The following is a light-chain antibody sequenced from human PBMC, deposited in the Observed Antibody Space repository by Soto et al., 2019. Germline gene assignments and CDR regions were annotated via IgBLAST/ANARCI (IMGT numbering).Light chain of an antibody. Sequence: QSALTQPASVSGSPGQSITISCTGTSSDVGSYNLVSWYQQHPGKAPKLMIYEGSKRPSGVPNRFSGSKSGNTASLTISGLQAEDDSDYYSCSYAGTTTYVFGGGTKVTVL. CDR3: CSYAGTTTYV. CDR1: SSDVGSYNL. CDR2: EGS. J-gene: IGLJ3*02. V-gene: IGLV2-23*01.